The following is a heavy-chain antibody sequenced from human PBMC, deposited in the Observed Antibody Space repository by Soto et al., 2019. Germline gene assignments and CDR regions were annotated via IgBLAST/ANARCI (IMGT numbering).Heavy chain of an antibody. V-gene: IGHV3-15*07. CDR1: GFTFSNAW. J-gene: IGHJ5*02. CDR3: ATVLSAAGTLSWFDT. D-gene: IGHD6-13*01. CDR2: VKSKTEGGTT. Sequence: EAQLVESGGGLVKPGGSLRLSCAGAGFTFSNAWMNWVRQAPGKGLEWVGQVKSKTEGGTTAYAAAVKGRFIISRDDSRKSLYLQMNSLKVEDTAVYYCATVLSAAGTLSWFDTWGQGTLVTVSS.